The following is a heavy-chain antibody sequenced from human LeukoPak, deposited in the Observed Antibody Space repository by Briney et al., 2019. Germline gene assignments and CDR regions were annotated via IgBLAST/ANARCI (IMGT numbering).Heavy chain of an antibody. CDR1: GGPINSGGYY. CDR3: ARDGERGYSGYVDF. D-gene: IGHD5-12*01. J-gene: IGHJ4*02. CDR2: IYHSGST. Sequence: SETLSLTCTASGGPINSGGYYWSWLRQPPGKGLEWIEYIYHSGSTYYNPSLKSRVTISVDRSKNQFSLKLSSVTAADTAVYYCARDGERGYSGYVDFWGQGTLVTVSS. V-gene: IGHV4-30-2*01.